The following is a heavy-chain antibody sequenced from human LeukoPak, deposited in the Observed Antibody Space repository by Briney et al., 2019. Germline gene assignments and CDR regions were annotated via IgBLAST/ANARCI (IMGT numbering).Heavy chain of an antibody. D-gene: IGHD3-22*01. Sequence: PGGSLRLSCAASGFTFDDYAMHWVRQAPGKGLEWVSGISWNSGSIGYADSVKGRFTISGDNAKNSLYLQMNSLRAEDTALYYCARDIDYDSSGFPDYWGQGTLVTVSS. CDR3: ARDIDYDSSGFPDY. CDR1: GFTFDDYA. CDR2: ISWNSGSI. V-gene: IGHV3-9*01. J-gene: IGHJ4*02.